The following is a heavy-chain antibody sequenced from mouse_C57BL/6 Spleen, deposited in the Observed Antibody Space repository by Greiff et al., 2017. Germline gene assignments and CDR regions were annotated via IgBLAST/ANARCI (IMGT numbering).Heavy chain of an antibody. CDR1: GYTFTSYW. V-gene: IGHV1-55*01. CDR2: IYPGSGST. D-gene: IGHD1-1*01. CDR3: ARNKSTTVVATDAMDY. Sequence: QVQLQQPGAELVKPGASVKMSCKASGYTFTSYWITWVKQRPGQGLEWIGDIYPGSGSTNYNEKFKSKATLTVDTSSSTAYMQLSSLTSEDSAVYYCARNKSTTVVATDAMDYWGQGTSVTVSS. J-gene: IGHJ4*01.